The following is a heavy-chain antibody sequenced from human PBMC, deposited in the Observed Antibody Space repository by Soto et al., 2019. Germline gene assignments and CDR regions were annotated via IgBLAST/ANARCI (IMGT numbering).Heavy chain of an antibody. V-gene: IGHV3-64*01. J-gene: IGHJ6*03. CDR1: EFTFSSYA. CDR3: AKDKRWRGNWNYLDV. CDR2: ISSDGGST. D-gene: IGHD1-20*01. Sequence: PGGSLRLSCAASEFTFSSYAMHWVRQAPGKGLECVSGISSDGGSTYYANSVKGRFTISRGNSKNTLYLQMNSLRAEDTALYYCAKDKRWRGNWNYLDVWGKGTTVTVSS.